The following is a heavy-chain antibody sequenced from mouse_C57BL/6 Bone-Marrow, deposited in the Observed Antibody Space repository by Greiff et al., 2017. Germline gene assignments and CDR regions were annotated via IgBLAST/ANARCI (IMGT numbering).Heavy chain of an antibody. D-gene: IGHD1-1*01. J-gene: IGHJ2*01. CDR3: ARDGIFYYYSSSYDYFDY. Sequence: QVQLKQSGAELVKPGASVKLSCKASGYTFTEYTIHWVKQRSGQGLEWIGWFYPGSGSIKYNEKFKDKATLTADTSSSTVYMGLSRLTSEDSAVYFGARDGIFYYYSSSYDYFDYWGQGTTLTVSS. V-gene: IGHV1-62-2*01. CDR1: GYTFTEYT. CDR2: FYPGSGSI.